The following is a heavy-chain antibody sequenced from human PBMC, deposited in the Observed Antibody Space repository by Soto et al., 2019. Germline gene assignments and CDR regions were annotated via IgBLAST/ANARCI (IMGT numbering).Heavy chain of an antibody. CDR1: GGSISSSSYS. CDR2: SYYSGST. D-gene: IGHD3-10*01. Sequence: PSETLSLTCTVSGGSISSSSYSWVWIRQPPGQGLEWIGNSYYSGSTYYNPSRKSRVTISVYTSKHHFSLNLRSLTDAARADFYCASLNLNYSGSGSYYWVGATKVSYYGMDVWGQGTTVTVSS. V-gene: IGHV4-39*01. J-gene: IGHJ6*02. CDR3: ASLNLNYSGSGSYYWVGATKVSYYGMDV.